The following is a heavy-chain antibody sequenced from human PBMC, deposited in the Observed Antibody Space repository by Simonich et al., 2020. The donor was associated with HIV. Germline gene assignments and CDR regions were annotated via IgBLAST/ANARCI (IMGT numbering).Heavy chain of an antibody. CDR3: ARAAMAGYAFDI. D-gene: IGHD5-18*01. CDR1: GYTFTSYD. CDR2: SNPNSGNT. V-gene: IGHV1-8*02. Sequence: QVQLVQSGAEVKKPGASVKVSCKASGYTFTSYDINWVRQATGQGLEGREWSNPNSGNTGYAQKFQGRVTITRNTSISTAYMELSSLRAEDTAVYYCARAAMAGYAFDIWGQGTMVTVSS. J-gene: IGHJ3*02.